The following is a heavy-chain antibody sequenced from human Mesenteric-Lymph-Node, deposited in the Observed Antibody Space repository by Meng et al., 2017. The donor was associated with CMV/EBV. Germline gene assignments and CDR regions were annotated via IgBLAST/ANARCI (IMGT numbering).Heavy chain of an antibody. CDR3: ARGGVVVVPAAMQVFDY. CDR1: GYTFTSYY. V-gene: IGHV1-46*01. CDR2: INPSGGST. J-gene: IGHJ4*02. D-gene: IGHD2-2*01. Sequence: ASSLVSCKASGYTFTSYYMHWLRQAPGRGLEWMGIINPSGGSTSYAQKFQGRVTMTRDTSTSTVYMELSSLRSEDTAVYYCARGGVVVVPAAMQVFDYWGQGTLVTVSS.